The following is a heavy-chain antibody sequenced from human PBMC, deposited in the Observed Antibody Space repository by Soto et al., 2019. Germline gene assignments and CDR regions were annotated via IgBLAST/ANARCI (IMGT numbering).Heavy chain of an antibody. Sequence: QVQLVQSGAEVRKPGSSVRVSCKASGGRFNTYAFNWVRQAPGQGLEWLGGIITFFGAAMYAQKFQGRVTITADELTSTAYMELSGLRSDDTAVYYCARGGKERFRGSGMDVWGQGTTITVSS. CDR1: GGRFNTYA. CDR2: IITFFGAA. V-gene: IGHV1-69*01. D-gene: IGHD1-1*01. J-gene: IGHJ6*02. CDR3: ARGGKERFRGSGMDV.